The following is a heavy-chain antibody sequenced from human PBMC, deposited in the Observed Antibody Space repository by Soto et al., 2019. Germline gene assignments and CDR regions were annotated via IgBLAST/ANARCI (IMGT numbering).Heavy chain of an antibody. CDR1: GASVSSGTYY. V-gene: IGHV4-61*01. D-gene: IGHD1-26*01. Sequence: QVQLQESGPGLVKPSETLSLTCTVSGASVSSGTYYWNWIRQPPGRGLEWIGHIYYTGSTKYSPSLKSRVTISVDTSKSQFSLELSSVTAADTAVYYCAREAKWDRPSYYYYAMDVWGPGTTVTVSS. CDR2: IYYTGST. J-gene: IGHJ6*02. CDR3: AREAKWDRPSYYYYAMDV.